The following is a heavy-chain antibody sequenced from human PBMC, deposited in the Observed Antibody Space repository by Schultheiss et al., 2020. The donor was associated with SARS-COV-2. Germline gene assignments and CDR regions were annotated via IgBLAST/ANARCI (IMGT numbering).Heavy chain of an antibody. V-gene: IGHV4-61*01. J-gene: IGHJ4*02. Sequence: SETLSLTCTVSGGSVSSGSYYWSWIRQPPGKGLEWIGYIYYSGSTNYNPSLKSRVTISVDTSKNQFSLKLSSVTAADTAVYYCARDPEWLSPDYWGQGTLVTVSS. CDR3: ARDPEWLSPDY. D-gene: IGHD3-3*01. CDR1: GGSVSSGSYY. CDR2: IYYSGST.